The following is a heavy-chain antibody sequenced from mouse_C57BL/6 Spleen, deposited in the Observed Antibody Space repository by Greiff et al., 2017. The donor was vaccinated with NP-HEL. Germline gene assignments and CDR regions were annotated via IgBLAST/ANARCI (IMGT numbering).Heavy chain of an antibody. CDR3: TREWFSTTVVATDY. CDR2: IDPETGGT. J-gene: IGHJ2*01. CDR1: GYTFTDYE. V-gene: IGHV1-15*01. D-gene: IGHD1-1*01. Sequence: QVQLKESGAELVRPGASVTLSCKASGYTFTDYEMHWVKQTPVHGLEWIGAIDPETGGTAYNQKFKGKAILTADKSSSTAYMELRSLASEDSAVYYCTREWFSTTVVATDYWGQGTTLTVSS.